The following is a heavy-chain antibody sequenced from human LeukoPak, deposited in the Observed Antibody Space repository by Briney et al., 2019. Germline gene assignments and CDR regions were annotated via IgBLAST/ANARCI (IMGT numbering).Heavy chain of an antibody. J-gene: IGHJ4*02. Sequence: ASVKVSCKASGYTFTSYAMNWVRQAPGQGLEWMGWINTNTGNPTYAQGFTGRFVFSLDTSVSTAYLQISSLKAEDTAVYYCARSTDTAMAYYFDYWGQGTLVTVSS. CDR1: GYTFTSYA. CDR2: INTNTGNP. CDR3: ARSTDTAMAYYFDY. D-gene: IGHD5-18*01. V-gene: IGHV7-4-1*02.